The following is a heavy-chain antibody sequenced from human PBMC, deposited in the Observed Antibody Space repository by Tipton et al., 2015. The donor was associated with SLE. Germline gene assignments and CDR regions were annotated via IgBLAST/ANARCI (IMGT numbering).Heavy chain of an antibody. CDR1: GGSFSGYY. J-gene: IGHJ5*02. Sequence: TLSLTCAVYGGSFSGYYWSWVPQPPGKGLEWIGEINHSGSTSYNPSLKSRVTVSVDTSKNQFSLNLTSVTAADTAVYYCARDGIAARLNWFDPWGEGTLVTVSS. D-gene: IGHD6-6*01. CDR2: INHSGST. CDR3: ARDGIAARLNWFDP. V-gene: IGHV4-34*01.